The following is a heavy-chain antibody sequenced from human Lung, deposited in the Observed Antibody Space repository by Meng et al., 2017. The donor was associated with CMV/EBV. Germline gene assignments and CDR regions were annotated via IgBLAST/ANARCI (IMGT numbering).Heavy chain of an antibody. CDR1: GFTFSSYW. CDR3: ARVRITGTQNYWYLDL. Sequence: GEXXKISCAASGFTFSSYWMSWVRQAPGKGLEWVANIKQDGSEKYYVDSVKGRFTISRDNAKNSLYLQMNSLRAEDTAVYYCARVRITGTQNYWYLDLWGRGXLVTVSS. CDR2: IKQDGSEK. J-gene: IGHJ2*01. V-gene: IGHV3-7*01. D-gene: IGHD1-7*01.